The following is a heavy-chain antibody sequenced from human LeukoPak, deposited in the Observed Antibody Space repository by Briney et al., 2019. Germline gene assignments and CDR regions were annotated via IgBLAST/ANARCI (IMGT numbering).Heavy chain of an antibody. V-gene: IGHV4-59*01. CDR3: ARGYGDFRVEGRYFHS. CDR2: VHYSGTA. CDR1: DGSITNYD. J-gene: IGHJ4*02. D-gene: IGHD4-17*01. Sequence: PSETLSLTCTVSDGSITNYDWSWVRQPPGKGLEFIGHVHYSGTANYNPSLRSRVTISIDTSKKHFFLKLKSVTAADTAVYCCARGYGDFRVEGRYFHSWGQGTLVTVSS.